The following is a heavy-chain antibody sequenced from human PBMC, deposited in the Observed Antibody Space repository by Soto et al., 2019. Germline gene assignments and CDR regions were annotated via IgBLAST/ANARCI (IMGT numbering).Heavy chain of an antibody. D-gene: IGHD3-9*01. Sequence: GGSLRLSCAASGFTFNNYAMAWVRQAPGKGLEWVSSIGHSGYSINYGDSVKGRFTISRDNSNNMLFLEMNGLRAEDTAVYYCSRSDDKDILTGCYNWGKGALVTVSS. CDR1: GFTFNNYA. CDR3: SRSDDKDILTGCYN. J-gene: IGHJ4*02. V-gene: IGHV3-23*01. CDR2: IGHSGYSI.